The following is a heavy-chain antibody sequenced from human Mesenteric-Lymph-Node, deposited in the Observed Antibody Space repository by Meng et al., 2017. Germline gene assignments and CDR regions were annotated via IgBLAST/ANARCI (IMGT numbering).Heavy chain of an antibody. V-gene: IGHV7-4-1*02. J-gene: IGHJ4*02. D-gene: IGHD6-25*01. CDR1: GYTFTTYG. CDR3: ARDSEAADY. Sequence: QWQLEQSGSEWKKPGAAGRISCKATGYTFTTYGMNWVRQAPGQGLEWMGWINTNTGKPTYAQGLTGRFVFSLDTSVSTAYLQISSLKAEDTAVYYCARDSEAADYWGQGTLVTVSS. CDR2: INTNTGKP.